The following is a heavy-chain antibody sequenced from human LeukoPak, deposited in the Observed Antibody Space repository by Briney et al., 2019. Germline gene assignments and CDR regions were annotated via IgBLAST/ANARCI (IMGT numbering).Heavy chain of an antibody. V-gene: IGHV4-38-2*01. CDR2: MYQSGNT. J-gene: IGHJ4*02. D-gene: IGHD1-1*01. Sequence: LETLSLTCAVSGYSISSGYYWGWIRQPPGKGLEWIGNMYQSGNTFYNSSLKSRVTISVDTSKNQFSLKLSSVTAADTALYYCARRIGTSYFDYWGQGTLVTVSS. CDR3: ARRIGTSYFDY. CDR1: GYSISSGYY.